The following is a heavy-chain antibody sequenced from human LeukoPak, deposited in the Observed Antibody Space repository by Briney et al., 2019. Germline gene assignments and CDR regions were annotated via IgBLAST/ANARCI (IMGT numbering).Heavy chain of an antibody. CDR3: AKTGSSGWGYFDY. D-gene: IGHD6-25*01. J-gene: IGHJ4*02. CDR1: GFTFSTYG. CDR2: IRNDGTIK. Sequence: GGSLRLSCAASGFTFSTYGMHWVRQAPGKGLEWVAFIRNDGTIKYYADSVKGRFTISRDNSKNTLYLQMNSLRAEDTAVYYCAKTGSSGWGYFDYWGQGTLDTVSS. V-gene: IGHV3-30*02.